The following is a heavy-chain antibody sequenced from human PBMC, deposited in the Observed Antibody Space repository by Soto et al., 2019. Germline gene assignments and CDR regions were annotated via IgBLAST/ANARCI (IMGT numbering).Heavy chain of an antibody. CDR1: GFPFGENA. J-gene: IGHJ4*02. D-gene: IGHD6-19*01. Sequence: GWSLRLSCAASGFPFGENAMSLVRQAPGKGLEWVSCISYSGATTYYPDCVRGRFTTSRDNSKNTLYLQMKSLTAEDSASYYCAKEGTSSGYLEYWGEGALVTVSS. CDR2: ISYSGATT. CDR3: AKEGTSSGYLEY. V-gene: IGHV3-23*01.